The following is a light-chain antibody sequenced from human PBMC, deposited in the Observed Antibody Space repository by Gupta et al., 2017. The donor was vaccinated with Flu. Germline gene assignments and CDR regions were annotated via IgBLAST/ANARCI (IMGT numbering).Light chain of an antibody. CDR1: SSNIGDNS. V-gene: IGLV1-44*01. Sequence: QSVVTQPPSASGAPGQRVTRTCSGSSSNIGDNSVNWYQHLPGTAPKLLIYSDNQRPSGAPDRFSGSKSGTSASLAISGLQSEDEADYYCAAWDDSLNAYVFGTGTKVTVL. J-gene: IGLJ1*01. CDR2: SDN. CDR3: AAWDDSLNAYV.